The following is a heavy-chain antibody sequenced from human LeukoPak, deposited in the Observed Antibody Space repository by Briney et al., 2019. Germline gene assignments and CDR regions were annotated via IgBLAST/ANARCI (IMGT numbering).Heavy chain of an antibody. J-gene: IGHJ4*02. Sequence: PSGTLSLTCTVSGGSISSYYWSWIRQPPGKGLEWIGYIYSRGSTNYNPSLKSRLTISVDTSKNQFSLKLSSVTAADTAVYYCAGRLLSGPIIDYWGQGTLVTVSS. CDR1: GGSISSYY. V-gene: IGHV4-4*09. CDR3: AGRLLSGPIIDY. D-gene: IGHD3-10*01. CDR2: IYSRGST.